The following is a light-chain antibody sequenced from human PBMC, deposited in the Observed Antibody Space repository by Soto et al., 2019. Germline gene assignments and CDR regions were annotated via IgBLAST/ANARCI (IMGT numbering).Light chain of an antibody. CDR1: SSDVGGYIF. V-gene: IGLV2-14*03. J-gene: IGLJ1*01. Sequence: QSALTQPPSASGSPGQSVTISCTGTSSDVGGYIFVSWYQQHPGKAPKLMIYDIINRPSGVSNRFSGSKSGNTASLTISGLQAEDEADYYCVSFTTSRSDVFGTGTKLTVL. CDR2: DII. CDR3: VSFTTSRSDV.